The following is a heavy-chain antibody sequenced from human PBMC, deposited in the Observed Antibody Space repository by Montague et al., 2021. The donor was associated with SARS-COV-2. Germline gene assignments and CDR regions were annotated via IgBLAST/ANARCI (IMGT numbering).Heavy chain of an antibody. CDR3: ARGLYNWNYEHWFDT. J-gene: IGHJ5*02. D-gene: IGHD1-7*01. V-gene: IGHV4-39*01. CDR2: IYYSGST. Sequence: SETLSLTCTVSGGSVGSSHYYWAWIRQPPGKGLEWIGTIYYSGSTYYNPSPRSRVTIDVDASTNQFSLKLYSVTAADTAVYFCARGLYNWNYEHWFDTWGQGTLVTVSS. CDR1: GGSVGSSHYY.